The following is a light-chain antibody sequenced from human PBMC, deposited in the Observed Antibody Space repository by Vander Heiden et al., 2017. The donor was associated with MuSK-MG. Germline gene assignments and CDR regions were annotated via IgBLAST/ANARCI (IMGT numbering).Light chain of an antibody. J-gene: IGLJ3*02. V-gene: IGLV2-14*03. CDR3: SSCDSTDALL. Sequence: QTALTQLASVTGSPGQSLTIPCIGISSAIGYYNSVSWYQHHPGTGPKLLIYDVSNRPTGVSTRFSGSKSGNTASLTISRLQAEDGAHYYCSSCDSTDALLFGGGTKLTVL. CDR1: SSAIGYYNS. CDR2: DVS.